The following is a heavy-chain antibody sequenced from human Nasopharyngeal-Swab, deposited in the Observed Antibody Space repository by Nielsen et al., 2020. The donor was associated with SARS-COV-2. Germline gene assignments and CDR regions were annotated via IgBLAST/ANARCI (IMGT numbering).Heavy chain of an antibody. J-gene: IGHJ4*02. Sequence: GESLKISCSFSGFIPSDSWMHWVRQAPGKGPVWVSRINRDGSHTGYADFVKGRFTTSRDNANNTLYLQMNSLRAEDTAVYYCARDFDKTGDWGQGTLVTVSS. V-gene: IGHV3-74*01. D-gene: IGHD7-27*01. CDR1: GFIPSDSW. CDR2: INRDGSHT. CDR3: ARDFDKTGD.